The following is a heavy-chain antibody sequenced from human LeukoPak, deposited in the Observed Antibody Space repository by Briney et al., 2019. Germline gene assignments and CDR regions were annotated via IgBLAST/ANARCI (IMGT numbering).Heavy chain of an antibody. V-gene: IGHV3-30*02. CDR3: ARGFDSSGYYGHFDY. D-gene: IGHD3-22*01. Sequence: PGGSLRLSCAASGFTFSSYGMHWVRQAPGKGLEWVAFIRYDGSNKYYADSVKGRFTISRDNSKNSLYLQMNSLRAEDTALYYCARGFDSSGYYGHFDYWGQGTLVTVSS. CDR2: IRYDGSNK. CDR1: GFTFSSYG. J-gene: IGHJ4*02.